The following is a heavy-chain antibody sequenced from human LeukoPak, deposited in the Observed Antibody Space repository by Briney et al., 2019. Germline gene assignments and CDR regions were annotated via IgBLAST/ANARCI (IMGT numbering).Heavy chain of an antibody. CDR2: ISSSSSYI. D-gene: IGHD3-10*01. CDR3: ARDHRGSNY. Sequence: PGGSLRLSCAASGFTFSSYSMNWVRQAPGKGLEWVSSISSSSSYIYYADSVKGRLTISRDNAKNSLYLQMNSLRAEDTGVYYCARDHRGSNYWGQGTLVTVSS. CDR1: GFTFSSYS. V-gene: IGHV3-21*01. J-gene: IGHJ4*02.